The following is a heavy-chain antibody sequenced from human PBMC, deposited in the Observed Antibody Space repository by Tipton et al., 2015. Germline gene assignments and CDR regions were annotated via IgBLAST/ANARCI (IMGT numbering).Heavy chain of an antibody. CDR3: ARLLGYCSSTSCHLRGMDV. Sequence: TLSLTCTVSGGSVISGTDYWSWIRQPPGKGLEWIGYIYYSGSNYYNPSLKSRVTISVDTSKNQFSLKLSSVTAADTAVYYCARLLGYCSSTSCHLRGMDVWGQGTTVTVSS. V-gene: IGHV4-31*03. CDR2: IYYSGSN. CDR1: GGSVISGTDY. J-gene: IGHJ6*02. D-gene: IGHD2-2*01.